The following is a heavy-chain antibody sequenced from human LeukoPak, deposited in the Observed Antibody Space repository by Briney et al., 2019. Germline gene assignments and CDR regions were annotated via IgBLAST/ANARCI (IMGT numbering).Heavy chain of an antibody. V-gene: IGHV3-7*05. Sequence: GGSLRLSCAASGFTFSSYWMTWVRQAPGKGLERVANIERDGREKNYVDSVKGRFTISRDNAKNSLYVQMNSLRAEDTAVYYCARGQSGFDFWGQGTLVTVSS. CDR3: ARGQSGFDF. CDR1: GFTFSSYW. J-gene: IGHJ4*02. CDR2: IERDGREK. D-gene: IGHD3-3*01.